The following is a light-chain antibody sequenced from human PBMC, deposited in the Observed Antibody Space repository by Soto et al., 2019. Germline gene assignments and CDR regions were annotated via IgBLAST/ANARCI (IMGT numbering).Light chain of an antibody. Sequence: QSALTQPPSASGSRGQSVIISCTGTSSDVGGYKYVSWYQQHPGQAPKLMIFEVSKRPSGVPDRFSGSKSGNTASLTVSGLQAEDEADYYCSSYGGSNNFVLFGGGTQLTVL. CDR2: EVS. CDR1: SSDVGGYKY. CDR3: SSYGGSNNFVL. V-gene: IGLV2-8*01. J-gene: IGLJ2*01.